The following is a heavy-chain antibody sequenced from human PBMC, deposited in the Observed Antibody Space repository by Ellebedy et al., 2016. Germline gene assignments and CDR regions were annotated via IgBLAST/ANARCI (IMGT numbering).Heavy chain of an antibody. J-gene: IGHJ4*02. V-gene: IGHV1-2*02. CDR2: INPDGGGT. D-gene: IGHD6-19*01. CDR3: ARDQDTGWYQRDN. Sequence: ASVKVSXKASGYTFSDYYIYWVRQAPGQGLEWMGWINPDGGGTTYARNFQGRVTMTRDTAISTAYMQLTRLTDDDTAVYFCARDQDTGWYQRDNWGQGTRVTVSS. CDR1: GYTFSDYY.